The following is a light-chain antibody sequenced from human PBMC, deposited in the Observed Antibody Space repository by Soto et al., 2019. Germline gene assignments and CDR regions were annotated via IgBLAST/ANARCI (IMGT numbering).Light chain of an antibody. Sequence: DIQMTQSPSSLSASVGDRVTITCQASQDINNYLNWYQQKPGKAPKLLIYDASNLETGVPSRFSGSGSGTDFTFTISSLQTEDIATYYCQQYDNLPRRTFGQGPKLEIK. V-gene: IGKV1-33*01. CDR3: QQYDNLPRRT. CDR2: DAS. J-gene: IGKJ2*01. CDR1: QDINNY.